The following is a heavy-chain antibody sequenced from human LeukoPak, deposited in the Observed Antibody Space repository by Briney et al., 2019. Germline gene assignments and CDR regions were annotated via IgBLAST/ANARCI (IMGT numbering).Heavy chain of an antibody. CDR3: ARGYYDRSGSSNPFDS. CDR1: GDSISSSY. Sequence: SETLSLTCTVSGDSISSSYWSWIRQPPGKRLEWVGYVHYTGKTNYNPSLNNRATISVDTFKNQFSLTLTSVTLADTAVYYCARGYYDRSGSSNPFDSWGQGTLVTVSA. V-gene: IGHV4-59*01. CDR2: VHYTGKT. D-gene: IGHD3-22*01. J-gene: IGHJ4*02.